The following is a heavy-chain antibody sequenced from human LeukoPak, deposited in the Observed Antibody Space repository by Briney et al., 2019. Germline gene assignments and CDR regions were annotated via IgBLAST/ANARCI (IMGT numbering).Heavy chain of an antibody. D-gene: IGHD3-9*01. CDR2: IRGSGGST. J-gene: IGHJ4*02. CDR1: GFTFSSYA. Sequence: QPGGSLRLSCAASGFTFSSYAMSWVRQAPGKGLEWFSAIRGSGGSTYYADSVKGRFTISRDNSKNTLYLQMNSLRAEDTAVYYCAKWGDYDVLTGYYVSDYWGQGTLVTVSS. CDR3: AKWGDYDVLTGYYVSDY. V-gene: IGHV3-23*01.